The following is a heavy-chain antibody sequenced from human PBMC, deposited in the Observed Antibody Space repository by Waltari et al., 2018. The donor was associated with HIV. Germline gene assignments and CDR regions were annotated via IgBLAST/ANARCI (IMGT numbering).Heavy chain of an antibody. CDR2: ISTSSSAI. CDR1: GFSFSSYS. J-gene: IGHJ4*02. D-gene: IGHD6-6*01. CDR3: ARDRTRYYFDS. V-gene: IGHV3-48*01. Sequence: EVQLVESGGGLVQPGGSLRLSCTASGFSFSSYSMNWVRQASGKGLWYVSYISTSSSAIFYADSVKGRFTISRDTAKNSLYLQMNSLSAEDTAVYYCARDRTRYYFDSWGQGTLVTVSS.